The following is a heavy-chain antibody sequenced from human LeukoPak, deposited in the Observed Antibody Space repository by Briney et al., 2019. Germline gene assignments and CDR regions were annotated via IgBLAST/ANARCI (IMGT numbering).Heavy chain of an antibody. CDR2: INSDGSST. J-gene: IGHJ6*02. D-gene: IGHD3-10*01. CDR3: ARDYGRSRDYGMDV. V-gene: IGHV3-74*01. CDR1: GFTFSNYW. Sequence: GGSLRLSCAASGFTFSNYWMHWVRQAPGKGLVWVSRINSDGSSTSYADSVKGRFTISRDSAKNTLYLQMNSLRVEDTAVYYCARDYGRSRDYGMDVWGPGTTVTVSS.